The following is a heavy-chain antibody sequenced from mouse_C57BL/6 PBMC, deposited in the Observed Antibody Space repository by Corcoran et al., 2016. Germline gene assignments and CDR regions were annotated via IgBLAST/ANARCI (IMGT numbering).Heavy chain of an antibody. D-gene: IGHD2-3*01. CDR2: INSDGSAI. J-gene: IGHJ1*03. CDR3: MRYSDGYYDWYCDV. Sequence: EVQLLETGGGLVQPGGSRGLSCEGSGFTFSGFWMSWVRQTPGKTLEWIGDINSDGSAINYAPSIKDRFTIFRDNDKSTLYLQMSNVRSEDTATYFCMRYSDGYYDWYCDVWGTGTTVTVSS. V-gene: IGHV11-2*01. CDR1: GFTFSGFW.